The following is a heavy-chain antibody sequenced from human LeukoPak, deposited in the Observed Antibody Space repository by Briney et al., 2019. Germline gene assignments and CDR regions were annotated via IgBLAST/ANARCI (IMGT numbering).Heavy chain of an antibody. V-gene: IGHV1-24*01. CDR1: GYTLTELS. CDR3: ATGLQGFGNFDY. CDR2: FDPEDGET. Sequence: ASVKVSCKVSGYTLTELSMHWVRQAPGKGLEWMGGFDPEDGETIYAQKFQGRVTTTEDTSTDTAYMELSSLRSEDTAVYYCATGLQGFGNFDYWGQGTLVTVSS. D-gene: IGHD3-10*01. J-gene: IGHJ4*02.